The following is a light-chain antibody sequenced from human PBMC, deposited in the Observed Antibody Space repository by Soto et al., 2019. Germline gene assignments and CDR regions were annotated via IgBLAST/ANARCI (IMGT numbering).Light chain of an antibody. CDR3: QQYATSPLT. J-gene: IGKJ1*01. CDR2: GAS. CDR1: QGVGNNY. Sequence: EILLTQSPVTLSLSPGERVTLSCRASQGVGNNYLAWYQQKPGQAPRLLVHGASNRATGIPDRFSGSGSETDFTLTISRLEPEDFAVYYCQQYATSPLTFGQGTKVEIK. V-gene: IGKV3-20*01.